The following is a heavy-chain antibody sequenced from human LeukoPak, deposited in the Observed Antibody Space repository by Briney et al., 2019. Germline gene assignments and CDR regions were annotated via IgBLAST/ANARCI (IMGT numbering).Heavy chain of an antibody. CDR3: ARALGGDFLYYFDY. D-gene: IGHD2-21*02. V-gene: IGHV3-7*03. CDR2: IKQDGSEI. J-gene: IGHJ4*02. Sequence: GGSLRLSCAASGFTFSSYWMSWVRQAPGKGLEWVANIKQDGSEIYYVDSVKGRFTISRDNAKNSLYLQMNSLRAEDTAVYYCARALGGDFLYYFDYWGQGTLVTVSS. CDR1: GFTFSSYW.